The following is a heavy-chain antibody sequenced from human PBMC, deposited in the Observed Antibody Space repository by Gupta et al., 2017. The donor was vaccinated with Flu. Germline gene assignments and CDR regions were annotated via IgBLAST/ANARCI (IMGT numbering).Heavy chain of an antibody. CDR1: GGSISSGSYY. V-gene: IGHV4-61*02. Sequence: VQLQESGPGLVNPSQTLSLTCTVSGGSISSGSYYWSWIRQPAGKGLGWIGRIYTSGSTNYTPSLKSRVTISVDTSKNQFSLKLSSVTAADTAVYYCARATAVVGIDYWGQGTLVTVSS. CDR3: ARATAVVGIDY. J-gene: IGHJ4*02. CDR2: IYTSGST. D-gene: IGHD1-26*01.